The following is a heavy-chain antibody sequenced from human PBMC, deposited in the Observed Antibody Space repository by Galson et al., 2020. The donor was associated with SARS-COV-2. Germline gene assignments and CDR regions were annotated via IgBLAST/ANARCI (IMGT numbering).Heavy chain of an antibody. CDR1: GFTFTSYE. D-gene: IGHD6-13*01. CDR3: ASPYLAAANCCGAVDL. CDR2: ISDSGTNI. V-gene: IGHV3-48*03. Sequence: GGSLRLSCAASGFTFTSYEMNWVRQAPGKGLEWISYISDSGTNIYYADSVKGRFTISRDNTKNSVYLQMTSLRAEDTAVYYCASPYLAAANCCGAVDLWGRGKRGSVAS. J-gene: IGHJ3*01.